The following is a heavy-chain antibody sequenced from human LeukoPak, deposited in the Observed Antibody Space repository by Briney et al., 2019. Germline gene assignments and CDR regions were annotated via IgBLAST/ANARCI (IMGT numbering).Heavy chain of an antibody. CDR3: ARDLSEYSSGFDP. CDR2: ISSSSSYI. V-gene: IGHV3-21*01. D-gene: IGHD6-6*01. J-gene: IGHJ5*02. Sequence: GGSLRLSCAASGFTFTSYSINWVRQAPGKGLEWVSSISSSSSYIYYADSVKGRFTISRDNAKNSLYLQMNSLRAEDTAVYYCARDLSEYSSGFDPWDQGTLVTVSS. CDR1: GFTFTSYS.